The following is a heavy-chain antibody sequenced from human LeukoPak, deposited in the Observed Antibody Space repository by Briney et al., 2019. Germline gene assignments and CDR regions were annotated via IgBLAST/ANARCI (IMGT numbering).Heavy chain of an antibody. CDR3: ARDPYSGGYGDDYYYYMDV. D-gene: IGHD1-26*01. J-gene: IGHJ6*03. CDR2: ISSSTSDI. Sequence: GGSLRLSCAASGFTFSSYNMNWVRQAPGKGLEWVSSISSSTSDIYYADSVKGRFTISRDNAKNSLYLQMNSLRAEDTAVYYCARDPYSGGYGDDYYYYMDVWGKGTTVTISS. V-gene: IGHV3-21*01. CDR1: GFTFSSYN.